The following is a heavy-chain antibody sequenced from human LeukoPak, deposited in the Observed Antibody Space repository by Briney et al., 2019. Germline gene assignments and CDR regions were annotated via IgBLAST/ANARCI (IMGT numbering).Heavy chain of an antibody. Sequence: SETLSLTCTVPGGSISSSSYYWGWIRQPPGKGLEWIGSLYYSGRTYYNPSLKTRVTISVDTSKNQFSLQLSSVTAADTAVYYCARVSGHYCSSTSCSSYLDYWGQVTLVTVSS. CDR3: ARVSGHYCSSTSCSSYLDY. V-gene: IGHV4-39*07. D-gene: IGHD2-2*01. J-gene: IGHJ4*02. CDR2: LYYSGRT. CDR1: GGSISSSSYY.